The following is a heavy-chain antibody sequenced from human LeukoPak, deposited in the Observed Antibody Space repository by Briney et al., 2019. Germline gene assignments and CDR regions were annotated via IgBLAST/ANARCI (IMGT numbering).Heavy chain of an antibody. V-gene: IGHV4-59*01. J-gene: IGHJ4*02. Sequence: KPSETLSLTCTVSGGSISSYYWSWIRQPPGKGLEWIGYIYYSGSTNYNPSLKSRVTISVDTSKNQFSLKLSSVTAADTAVYYSARVQHYYDSSGYLLPGYFDYWGQGTLVTVSS. CDR2: IYYSGST. D-gene: IGHD3-22*01. CDR3: ARVQHYYDSSGYLLPGYFDY. CDR1: GGSISSYY.